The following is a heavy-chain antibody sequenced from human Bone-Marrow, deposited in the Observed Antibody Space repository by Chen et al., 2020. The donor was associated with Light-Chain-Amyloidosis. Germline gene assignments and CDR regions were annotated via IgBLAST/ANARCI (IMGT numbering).Heavy chain of an antibody. V-gene: IGHV4-38-2*02. CDR3: ARDGGEVRFYDWLSWFDP. D-gene: IGHD3-9*01. CDR1: GYSIISGYF. CDR2: MCHSGQK. J-gene: IGHJ5*02. Sequence: QVQLQESGPGLVRPSETLSLSCTVSGYSIISGYFWAWIRQSPGKGLEYIGSMCHSGQKYYNPSLKSRVSMSEDSSKNQFSLKLNSVTAADTAVYYCARDGGEVRFYDWLSWFDPWGQGTLVTVSS.